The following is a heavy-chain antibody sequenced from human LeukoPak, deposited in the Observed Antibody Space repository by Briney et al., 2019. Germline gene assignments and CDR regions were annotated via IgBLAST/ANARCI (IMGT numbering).Heavy chain of an antibody. Sequence: ASVKVSCKASGGTFSSYAISWVRQAPGQGLEWLGGIIPIFGTANYAQEFQGRVTITADESTSTADMELSSLRSEDTAVYYCARQRGYSSGSYYFDYWGQGTLVTVSS. CDR1: GGTFSSYA. V-gene: IGHV1-69*01. CDR2: IIPIFGTA. D-gene: IGHD6-19*01. CDR3: ARQRGYSSGSYYFDY. J-gene: IGHJ4*02.